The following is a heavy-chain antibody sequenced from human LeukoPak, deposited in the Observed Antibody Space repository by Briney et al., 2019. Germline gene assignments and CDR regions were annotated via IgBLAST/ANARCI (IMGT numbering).Heavy chain of an antibody. D-gene: IGHD5-12*01. V-gene: IGHV1-18*01. CDR1: GYTFTSYG. Sequence: RASVKVSCKASGYTFTSYGISWVRQAPGQGLEWMGWFSAYNGNTNYAQKLQGRVTMTTDTSTSTAYMELRSLRSDDTAVYYCARDSDIVATITFDYWGQGTLVTVSS. CDR2: FSAYNGNT. J-gene: IGHJ4*02. CDR3: ARDSDIVATITFDY.